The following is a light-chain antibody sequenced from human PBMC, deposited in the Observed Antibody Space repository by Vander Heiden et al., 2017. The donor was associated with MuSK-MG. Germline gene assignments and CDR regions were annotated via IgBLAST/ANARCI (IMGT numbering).Light chain of an antibody. CDR3: QSYDNNNVV. CDR1: SGRFASDY. Sequence: FMLIQPHSVSESPGKTVPISCTRSSGRFASDYVQWDQQRPGSAPTTVIYEDDQRPSGVPDRFSGSVDSSSNSASLTISGLKTEDEADYFCQSYDNNNVVLGGGTKLTVL. CDR2: EDD. V-gene: IGLV6-57*03. J-gene: IGLJ2*01.